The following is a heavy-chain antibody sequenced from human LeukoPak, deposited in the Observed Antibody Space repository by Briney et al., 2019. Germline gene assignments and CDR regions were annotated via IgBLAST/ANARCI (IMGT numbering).Heavy chain of an antibody. Sequence: PSETLSLTCTVSGGSISSGSYYWSWIRQPAGKGLEWIGRIYTSGSTNYNPSLKSRVTISVDTSKNQFSLKLSSVTAADTAVYYCARMGMVRGVGAFDIWGQGTMVTVSS. CDR2: IYTSGST. J-gene: IGHJ3*02. V-gene: IGHV4-61*02. CDR3: ARMGMVRGVGAFDI. CDR1: GGSISSGSYY. D-gene: IGHD3-10*01.